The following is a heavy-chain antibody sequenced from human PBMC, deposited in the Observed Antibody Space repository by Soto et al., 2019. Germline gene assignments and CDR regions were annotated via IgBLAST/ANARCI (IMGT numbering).Heavy chain of an antibody. J-gene: IGHJ4*02. D-gene: IGHD6-19*01. CDR3: ARVPIAVAGTFDY. Sequence: ASVKVSCKASGYTFTGYYMHWVRQAPGQGLEWMGWINSNSGGTNYAQKFQGRVTMTRDTSISTAYMELSRLRSDDTAVYYCARVPIAVAGTFDYWGQGTMVTVYS. CDR2: INSNSGGT. CDR1: GYTFTGYY. V-gene: IGHV1-2*02.